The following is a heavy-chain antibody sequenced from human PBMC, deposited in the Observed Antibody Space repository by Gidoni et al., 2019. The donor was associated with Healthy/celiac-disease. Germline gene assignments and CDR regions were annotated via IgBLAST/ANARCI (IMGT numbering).Heavy chain of an antibody. Sequence: EVQLLESGGGLVQPVGSLRLSCAASGFSFSNYAMSWVRQAPGKGLEWVSTISGSGGRTYYPDSVKGRFTISRDNSKKTLYLQMNSLRAEDTAVYYCANFYLYFDDWGQGTLVTVSS. V-gene: IGHV3-23*01. CDR3: ANFYLYFDD. J-gene: IGHJ4*02. CDR2: ISGSGGRT. CDR1: GFSFSNYA.